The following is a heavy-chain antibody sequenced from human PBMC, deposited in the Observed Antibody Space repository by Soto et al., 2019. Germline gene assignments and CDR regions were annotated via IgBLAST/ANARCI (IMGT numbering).Heavy chain of an antibody. Sequence: ASVKVSCKASGGTFSSYAISWVRQAPGQGLEWMGGIIPIFGTANYAQKFQGRVTITADESTSTAYMELSSLRSEDTAVYYCAREPPPLGYYDSSGYLNWFDPWGQGTLVTVSS. CDR2: IIPIFGTA. J-gene: IGHJ5*02. D-gene: IGHD3-22*01. CDR3: AREPPPLGYYDSSGYLNWFDP. V-gene: IGHV1-69*13. CDR1: GGTFSSYA.